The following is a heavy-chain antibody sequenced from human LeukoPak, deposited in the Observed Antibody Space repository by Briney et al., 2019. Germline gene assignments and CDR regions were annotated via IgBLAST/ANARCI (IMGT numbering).Heavy chain of an antibody. D-gene: IGHD3-22*01. CDR1: GFTFSSYE. CDR3: ARETRIRNYYDSGAYYYGDYFDY. CDR2: ISSSGSTI. V-gene: IGHV3-48*03. J-gene: IGHJ4*02. Sequence: GGSLRLSCAASGFTFSSYEMNWVRQAPGKGLEWVSYISSSGSTIYYADSVKGRFTISRNNAKNSLHLQMNSLRAEDTAIYYCARETRIRNYYDSGAYYYGDYFDYWGQGTLVTVSS.